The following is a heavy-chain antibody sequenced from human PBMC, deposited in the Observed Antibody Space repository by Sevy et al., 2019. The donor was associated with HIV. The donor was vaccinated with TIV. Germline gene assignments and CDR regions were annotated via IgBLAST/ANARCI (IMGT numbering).Heavy chain of an antibody. CDR1: GFTFATSV. CDR3: ATGSEATRDISFLGYDAFDV. D-gene: IGHD3-22*01. J-gene: IGHJ3*01. V-gene: IGHV1-58*01. CDR2: LVVASGST. Sequence: ASVKVSCKSFGFTFATSVVQWVRQARGQRLEWIGWLVVASGSTDYAQKFHERVTITRDVSIGTAYMDLSSLRSDDTGVYCCATGSEATRDISFLGYDAFDVWGQGTVVTVSS.